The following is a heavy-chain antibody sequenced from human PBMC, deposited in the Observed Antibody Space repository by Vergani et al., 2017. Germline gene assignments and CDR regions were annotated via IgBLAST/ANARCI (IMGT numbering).Heavy chain of an antibody. D-gene: IGHD2-15*01. CDR1: GFTFSSYW. CDR2: INSDGSST. J-gene: IGHJ4*02. Sequence: EVQLVESGGGLVQPGGSLRLSCAASGFTFSSYWMHWVRQAPGKGLVWGSRINSDGSSTSYADSVKGRFTISRDNAKNTLYLQMNSLRAEDTAVYYCARGGYCSGGSCYSDYWGQGTLVTVSS. V-gene: IGHV3-74*01. CDR3: ARGGYCSGGSCYSDY.